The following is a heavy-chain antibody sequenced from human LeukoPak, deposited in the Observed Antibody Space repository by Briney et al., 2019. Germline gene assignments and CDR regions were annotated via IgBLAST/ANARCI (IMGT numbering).Heavy chain of an antibody. V-gene: IGHV3-23*01. Sequence: GGSLRLSCAASGFTFSNYAITWVRQAPGKGLEWVSAISGSGGGTKYADSVKGRFTISRDNSKNTLYLQTNSLRAEDTAVYYCAKVQAASSGWYFDYWGQGTLVTVSS. J-gene: IGHJ4*02. D-gene: IGHD6-19*01. CDR1: GFTFSNYA. CDR2: ISGSGGGT. CDR3: AKVQAASSGWYFDY.